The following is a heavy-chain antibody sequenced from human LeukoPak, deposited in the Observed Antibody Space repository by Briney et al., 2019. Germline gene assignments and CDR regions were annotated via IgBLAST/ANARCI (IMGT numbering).Heavy chain of an antibody. Sequence: SETLSLTCAVYGGSFRGYYWSWIRQPPGKGLEWIGEINHSGSTNYNPSLKSRVTISVDTSKNQFSLKLSSVTAADTAVYYCARYHDSSGYYYFDYWGQGTLVTVSS. D-gene: IGHD3-22*01. J-gene: IGHJ4*02. CDR2: INHSGST. CDR3: ARYHDSSGYYYFDY. CDR1: GGSFRGYY. V-gene: IGHV4-34*01.